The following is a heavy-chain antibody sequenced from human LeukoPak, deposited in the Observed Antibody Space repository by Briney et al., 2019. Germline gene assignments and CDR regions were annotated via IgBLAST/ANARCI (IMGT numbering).Heavy chain of an antibody. D-gene: IGHD2-21*01. CDR3: ARADRLHGGPYLIGP. Sequence: ASVKVSCKTSGYSFTDYYMHWVRQAPGQGLEWMGWINPNSGGTSSAQKFQGRVTMTRDTSITTVYMEVSWLTSDDTAIYYCARADRLHGGPYLIGPWGQGTLDTVSS. J-gene: IGHJ5*02. CDR1: GYSFTDYY. CDR2: INPNSGGT. V-gene: IGHV1-2*02.